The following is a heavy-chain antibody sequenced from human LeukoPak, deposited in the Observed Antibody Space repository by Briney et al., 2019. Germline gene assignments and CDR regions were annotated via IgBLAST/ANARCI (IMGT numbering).Heavy chain of an antibody. CDR3: AKVFQSSGWLLPYDP. D-gene: IGHD6-19*01. CDR1: GFTFSSYA. Sequence: PEGSLRLSCAASGFTFSSYAMSWVRQAPRKGLEWVSSISGSSGSTYYADSVKGRFTISRDNSKNTLYLQMSSLRAEDTAVYYCAKVFQSSGWLLPYDPWGQGTLVTVSS. CDR2: ISGSSGST. V-gene: IGHV3-23*01. J-gene: IGHJ5*02.